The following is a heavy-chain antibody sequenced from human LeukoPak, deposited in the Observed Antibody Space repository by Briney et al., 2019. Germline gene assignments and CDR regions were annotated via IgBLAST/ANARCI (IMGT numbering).Heavy chain of an antibody. CDR2: ISSSSSYI. V-gene: IGHV3-21*01. Sequence: GGSLRLSCAASGFTFSSYSMNWVRQAPGKGLEWVSSISSSSSYIYYADSVKGRFTISRDNAKSSLYLQMNSLRAEDTAVYYCARDLPVTTGPHWFDPWGQGTLVTVSS. D-gene: IGHD4-11*01. J-gene: IGHJ5*02. CDR1: GFTFSSYS. CDR3: ARDLPVTTGPHWFDP.